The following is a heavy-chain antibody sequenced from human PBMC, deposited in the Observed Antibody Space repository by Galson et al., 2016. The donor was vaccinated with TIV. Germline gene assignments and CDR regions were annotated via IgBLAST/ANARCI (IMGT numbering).Heavy chain of an antibody. D-gene: IGHD7-27*01. CDR2: IYNSGIT. CDR3: AREWRLGRFKAFEI. CDR1: GGSISSYY. V-gene: IGHV4-59*01. Sequence: SETLSLTCTVSGGSISSYYWSWIRQPPGKGLEWNGYIYNSGITKYNPSLKSRVSISVDTSKNQFSLKVNSVTAADTAVYYCAREWRLGRFKAFEIWGQGTMVTVSS. J-gene: IGHJ3*02.